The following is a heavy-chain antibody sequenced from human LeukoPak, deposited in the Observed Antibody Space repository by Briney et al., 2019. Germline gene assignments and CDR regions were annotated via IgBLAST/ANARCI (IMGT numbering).Heavy chain of an antibody. V-gene: IGHV1-18*01. Sequence: ASVKVSCKASGYTFTSYGISWVRQAPGQGLEWMGWISAYNGNTNYAQKFQGRVTITADESTSTAYMELSSLRSEDTAVYYCARGPSSGWSSYYFDYWGQGTLVTVSS. CDR2: ISAYNGNT. CDR1: GYTFTSYG. J-gene: IGHJ4*02. CDR3: ARGPSSGWSSYYFDY. D-gene: IGHD6-19*01.